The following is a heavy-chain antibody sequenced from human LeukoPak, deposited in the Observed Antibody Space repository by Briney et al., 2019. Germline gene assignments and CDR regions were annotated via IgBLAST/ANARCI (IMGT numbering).Heavy chain of an antibody. CDR1: GGSMSSYY. V-gene: IGHV4-59*01. Sequence: IPSETLSLTCTVSGGSMSSYYWSWIRQPPGKGLEWIGYIYYSGSTNYNPSLKSRVTISVDTSKNQFSLKLSSVTAADTAVYYCARDHRYFDWQNWFDPWGQGALVTVSS. J-gene: IGHJ5*02. D-gene: IGHD3-9*01. CDR3: ARDHRYFDWQNWFDP. CDR2: IYYSGST.